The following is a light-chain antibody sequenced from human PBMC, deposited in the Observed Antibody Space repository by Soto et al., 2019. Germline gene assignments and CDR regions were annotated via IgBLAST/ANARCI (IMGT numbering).Light chain of an antibody. CDR1: SSDVGGYDY. CDR2: DVS. CDR3: TSYTSSTPFYV. Sequence: QSALTQPASVSGSPGQSIAISCTGTSSDVGGYDYVSWYQQHAGKAPKLMIYDVSNRPSGVSDRFSGSKSGNTASLTISGLQAEDEAEYYCTSYTSSTPFYVFGTGTKVTVL. J-gene: IGLJ1*01. V-gene: IGLV2-14*01.